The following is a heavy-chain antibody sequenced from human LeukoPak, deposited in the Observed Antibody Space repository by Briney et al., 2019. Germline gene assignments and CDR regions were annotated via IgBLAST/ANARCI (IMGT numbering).Heavy chain of an antibody. CDR3: AREILGGRPGRFDS. Sequence: PSETLSLTCSVSGDSLYPHCWNWIRQPPGKGLEWRGFVYAAGATTYSPPLKSRVTVFVDTSKTQFSLRLTSATAADTAVYYCAREILGGRPGRFDSWGQGILVT. CDR2: VYAAGAT. CDR1: GDSLYPHC. J-gene: IGHJ4*02. D-gene: IGHD1-26*01. V-gene: IGHV4-4*09.